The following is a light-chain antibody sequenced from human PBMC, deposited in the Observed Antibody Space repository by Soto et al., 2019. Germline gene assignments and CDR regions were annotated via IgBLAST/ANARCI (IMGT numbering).Light chain of an antibody. V-gene: IGKV1-5*03. Sequence: DIPMTQSPTTLSASVGDRVTITCRASQSISNWLAWYQQKPGKAPKVLIYKASTLQTGVPSRFSGSGSGTEFTLTISSLQPDDFETYYCQQYNSYWTFGQGTKVEIK. CDR3: QQYNSYWT. CDR2: KAS. CDR1: QSISNW. J-gene: IGKJ1*01.